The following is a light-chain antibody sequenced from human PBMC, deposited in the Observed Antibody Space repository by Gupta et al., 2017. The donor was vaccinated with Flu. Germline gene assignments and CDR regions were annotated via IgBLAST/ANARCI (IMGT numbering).Light chain of an antibody. V-gene: IGLV1-47*01. CDR1: SSNIGRDY. CDR3: VAWDDSLSGWL. Sequence: QSVLTQPPSVSGTPGQRVTISCYGSSSNIGRDYVYWYQQFPGTAPRLLIYRDNQRPSGVPDRFSGSKSGTSASLAISGLRSEDEGDYYCVAWDDSLSGWLFGVGTKLTVL. J-gene: IGLJ3*02. CDR2: RDN.